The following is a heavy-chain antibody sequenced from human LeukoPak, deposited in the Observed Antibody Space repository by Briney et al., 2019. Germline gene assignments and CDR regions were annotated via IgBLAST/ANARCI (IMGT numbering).Heavy chain of an antibody. Sequence: PGGSLRLSCAASGFTFDDYAMHWVRQAPGKGLEWVSGISWNSGSIGYADSVKGRFTISRDNAKNSLYLQMNSLRAEDTAVYYCARDTITAMVAGAYYYYMDVWGKGTTVTVSS. CDR2: ISWNSGSI. CDR3: ARDTITAMVAGAYYYYMDV. CDR1: GFTFDDYA. J-gene: IGHJ6*03. D-gene: IGHD5-18*01. V-gene: IGHV3-9*01.